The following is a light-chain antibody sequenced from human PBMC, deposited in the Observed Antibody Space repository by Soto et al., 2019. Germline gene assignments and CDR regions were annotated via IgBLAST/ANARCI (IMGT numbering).Light chain of an antibody. Sequence: QSVLTQPPSVSAAPGQKVAISCSGSSSNIGYNYVSWYQHLPGTAPKVLTYDNNKRPSGIPDRFSASKSGTSATLDIAGLQPGDEADYFCGTWDTSLSAYVFGPGTKLTVL. J-gene: IGLJ1*01. CDR3: GTWDTSLSAYV. CDR1: SSNIGYNY. V-gene: IGLV1-51*01. CDR2: DNN.